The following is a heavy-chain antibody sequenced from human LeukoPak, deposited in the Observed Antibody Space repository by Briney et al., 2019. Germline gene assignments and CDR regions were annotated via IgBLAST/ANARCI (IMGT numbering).Heavy chain of an antibody. CDR3: VRNLAVAGACFDS. D-gene: IGHD6-19*01. V-gene: IGHV3-7*03. J-gene: IGHJ4*02. CDR1: GFTFRNYW. CDR2: IKQDGSDR. Sequence: GGSLRLSCAASGFTFRNYWMSWVRQAPGTGLEWVANIKQDGSDRNYVTSVRGRFTISRDNAESSLYLQMNSLRVEDTAVYYCVRNLAVAGACFDSWGQGTLVTVSS.